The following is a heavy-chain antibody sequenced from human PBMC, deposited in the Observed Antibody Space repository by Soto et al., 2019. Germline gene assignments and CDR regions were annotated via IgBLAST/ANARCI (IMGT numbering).Heavy chain of an antibody. D-gene: IGHD3-22*01. Sequence: EVQLLESGGGLVQPGGSLRLSCAASGFTSSSYAMSWVRQAPGKGLEWVSGISGSGGSTYYADSVKGRFTISRDNSKNTLYLQMNSLRAEDTAVYYCAKDRTITMIVVPHAFDTWGQGTMVTVSS. CDR3: AKDRTITMIVVPHAFDT. V-gene: IGHV3-23*01. CDR1: GFTSSSYA. CDR2: ISGSGGST. J-gene: IGHJ3*02.